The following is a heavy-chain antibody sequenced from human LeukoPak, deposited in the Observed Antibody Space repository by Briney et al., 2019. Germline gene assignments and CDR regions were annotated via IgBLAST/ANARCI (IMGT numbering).Heavy chain of an antibody. Sequence: GRSLRLSCAASGFTFNSYAMHWVRQAPGKGLDWVSYISSSGDTVYYADSVKGRFTVSRDNANNSLYLQMNSLRIEDTAVYFCVLAGIDYWGQGTLVTVSS. CDR3: VLAGIDY. CDR1: GFTFNSYA. V-gene: IGHV3-48*04. J-gene: IGHJ4*02. D-gene: IGHD6-19*01. CDR2: ISSSGDTV.